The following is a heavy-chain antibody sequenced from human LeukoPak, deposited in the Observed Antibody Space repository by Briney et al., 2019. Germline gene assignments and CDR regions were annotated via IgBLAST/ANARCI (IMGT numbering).Heavy chain of an antibody. Sequence: GGSLRLSCAASGFTFGSYSMHWVRQAPGKGLEWVAVISHDGRNTYYAKSVKGRFTISRDDSKNTLYLQMNSLRADDTAVYYCARNSVTTGYYFDYWGQRTLVTVPS. CDR2: ISHDGRNT. J-gene: IGHJ4*02. CDR3: ARNSVTTGYYFDY. D-gene: IGHD4-17*01. CDR1: GFTFGSYS. V-gene: IGHV3-30*04.